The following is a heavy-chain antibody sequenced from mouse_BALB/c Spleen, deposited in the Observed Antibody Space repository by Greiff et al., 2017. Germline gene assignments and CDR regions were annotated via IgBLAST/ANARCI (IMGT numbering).Heavy chain of an antibody. J-gene: IGHJ4*01. CDR1: GYTFTSYT. CDR2: INPSSGYT. D-gene: IGHD1-1*01. Sequence: QVQLQQSGAELARPGASVKMSCKASGYTFTSYTMHWVKQRPGQGLEWIGYINPSSGYTNYNQKFKDKATLTADKSSSTAYMQLSSLTSEDSAVYYCARGNYYGKGAMDYWGQGTSVTVSS. CDR3: ARGNYYGKGAMDY. V-gene: IGHV1-4*01.